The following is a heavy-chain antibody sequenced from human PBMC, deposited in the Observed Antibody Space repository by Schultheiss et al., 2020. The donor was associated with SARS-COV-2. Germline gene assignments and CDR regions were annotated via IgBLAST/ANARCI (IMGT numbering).Heavy chain of an antibody. V-gene: IGHV6-1*01. CDR3: ARGVREFDY. J-gene: IGHJ4*02. CDR2: TYYRSKWYT. CDR1: GDSVSSNSAV. Sequence: SETLSLTCDISGDSVSSNSAVWNWIRQSPSRGLEWLGRTYYRSKWYTEYAVSVKGRITINPDTSKNHFSVQLNSVTPEDTAVYYCARGVREFDYWGQGTLVTVSS.